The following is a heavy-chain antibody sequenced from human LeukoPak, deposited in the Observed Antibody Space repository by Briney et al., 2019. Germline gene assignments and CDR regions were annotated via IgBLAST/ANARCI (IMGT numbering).Heavy chain of an antibody. Sequence: GASVKVSCKASGYTFTGYYMHWVRQAPGQGLEWMGRINPNSGGTNYAQKLQGRVTMTTDTSTSTAYMELRSLRSDDTAVYYCARAIKEYYYDSSGCYYFDYWGQGTLVTVSS. CDR3: ARAIKEYYYDSSGCYYFDY. J-gene: IGHJ4*02. D-gene: IGHD3-22*01. CDR1: GYTFTGYY. CDR2: INPNSGGT. V-gene: IGHV1-2*06.